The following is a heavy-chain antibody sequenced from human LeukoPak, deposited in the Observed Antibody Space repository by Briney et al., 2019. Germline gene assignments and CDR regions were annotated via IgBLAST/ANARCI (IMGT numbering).Heavy chain of an antibody. J-gene: IGHJ5*02. Sequence: SETLSLTCTVSGGSITSHSWSWNRQPPGKGLEWIGYIFYSGHTNYNPSLRSRVTISVDTSKTQFSLRLTSVTAADTAVYFCARDTDRISSPGSWFDPWGQGTLVTVSS. D-gene: IGHD2/OR15-2a*01. V-gene: IGHV4-59*11. CDR1: GGSITSHS. CDR2: IFYSGHT. CDR3: ARDTDRISSPGSWFDP.